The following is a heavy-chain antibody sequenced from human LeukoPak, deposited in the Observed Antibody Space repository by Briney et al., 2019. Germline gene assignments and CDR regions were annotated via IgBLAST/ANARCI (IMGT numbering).Heavy chain of an antibody. CDR1: GGSISSYY. J-gene: IGHJ4*02. V-gene: IGHV4-59*01. CDR3: ARGYDSSGYYYPFDY. D-gene: IGHD3-22*01. Sequence: SETLSLTCSVSGGSISSYYWSWLRQPPGEGLEWIGYVYYSGSTNYNPSLKSRVTISVDTSKNQFSLKLTSVTAADTAVYYCARGYDSSGYYYPFDYWGQGTLVTVSS. CDR2: VYYSGST.